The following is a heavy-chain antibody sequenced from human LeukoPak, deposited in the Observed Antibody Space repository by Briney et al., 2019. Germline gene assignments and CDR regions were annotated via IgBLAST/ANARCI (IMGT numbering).Heavy chain of an antibody. D-gene: IGHD4-17*01. CDR3: ARDLVTVTKGFDI. CDR2: ISYIGST. V-gene: IGHV4-59*11. J-gene: IGHJ3*02. CDR1: ADSFSSHY. Sequence: SETLSLTCAVSADSFSSHYWTWIRQPPGKGLEWIGYISYIGSTNYNPSLKSRVTISIDTSKNQFSLKLSSVTAADTAVYYCARDLVTVTKGFDIWGQGPLVSVSS.